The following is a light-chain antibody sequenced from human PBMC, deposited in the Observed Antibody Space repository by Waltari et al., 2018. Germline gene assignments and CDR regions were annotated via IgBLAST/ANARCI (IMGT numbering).Light chain of an antibody. CDR3: QQYDISPLT. CDR1: QTVRTTY. CDR2: GAS. V-gene: IGKV3-20*01. Sequence: EIVLTQPPGTLSLSPVERATLSCRASQTVRTTYLAWYQQKPGQAPTLLIYGASSRATGIPDRFSGSGSGTDFSLTISSLEPEDFAVYYCQQYDISPLTFGGGTKVEIK. J-gene: IGKJ4*01.